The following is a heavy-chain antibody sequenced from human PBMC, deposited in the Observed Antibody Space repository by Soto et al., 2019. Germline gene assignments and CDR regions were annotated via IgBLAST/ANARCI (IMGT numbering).Heavy chain of an antibody. V-gene: IGHV3-23*01. CDR2: FRTGGDDGTT. J-gene: IGHJ4*02. D-gene: IGHD3-10*01. CDR1: GFIFSSYS. Sequence: LRLSCAASGFIFSSYSMSWVRQAPGKGLEWVSGFRTGGDDGTTYYADSVKGRFTISRDNSKNTLFLQMNSLRAEDTAIYYCAKKVNSGPGSQYFDYWGQGTLVTVSS. CDR3: AKKVNSGPGSQYFDY.